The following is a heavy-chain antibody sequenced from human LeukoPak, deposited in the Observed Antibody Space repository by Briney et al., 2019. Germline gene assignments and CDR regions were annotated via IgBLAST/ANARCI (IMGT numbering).Heavy chain of an antibody. V-gene: IGHV3-23*01. J-gene: IGHJ4*02. CDR1: GFTFSSFA. CDR3: AKHRSGIAASGSNY. CDR2: ISGSGGDSGGST. D-gene: IGHD6-13*01. Sequence: GGSLRLSCAASGFTFSSFAMSWVSQAPGKGLEWVSVSVISGSGGDSGGSTYYADSVKGRFTISRDSSNNTLYLQMNNLKVEDTAVYYCAKHRSGIAASGSNYWGQGTLVSVSS.